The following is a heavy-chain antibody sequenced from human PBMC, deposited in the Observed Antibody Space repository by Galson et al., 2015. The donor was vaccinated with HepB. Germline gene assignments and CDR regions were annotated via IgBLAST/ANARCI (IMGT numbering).Heavy chain of an antibody. V-gene: IGHV3-30-3*01. CDR1: GFTFSTYA. CDR3: ARENWGFRAFDI. J-gene: IGHJ3*02. D-gene: IGHD7-27*01. Sequence: SLRLSCAASGFTFSTYAMHWVRQAPGKGLEWVAIISYDESNKYYADSVKGRFTISRDNSKNTLYLQMNSLRAEDTAVYYCARENWGFRAFDIWGQGTMVTVSS. CDR2: ISYDESNK.